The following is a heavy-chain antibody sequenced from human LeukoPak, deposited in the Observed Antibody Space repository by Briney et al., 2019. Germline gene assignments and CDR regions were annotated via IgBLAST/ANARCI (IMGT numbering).Heavy chain of an antibody. J-gene: IGHJ4*02. CDR3: ARGQCSGDSCYSLFDY. CDR2: IKQDGSEK. CDR1: GFTFSSYW. D-gene: IGHD2-15*01. Sequence: PGGSLRLSCAASGFTFSSYWMSWVRQAPGKGLEWVANIKQDGSEKYYVDSVKGRFTISRDNAKNSLYLQMNSLRAEDTAIYYCARGQCSGDSCYSLFDYWGQGTLVTVSS. V-gene: IGHV3-7*03.